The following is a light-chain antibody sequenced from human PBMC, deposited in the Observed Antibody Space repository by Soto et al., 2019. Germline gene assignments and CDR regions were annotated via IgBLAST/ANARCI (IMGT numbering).Light chain of an antibody. Sequence: QPVLTQSPSASASLGASVKLTCTLNSAYGTYAIAWHQQQSQKGPRFLMRLNSDGSHTKGDGIPDRFSGSTSGSERYLTISSLQSEDEADYYCQTWGTGVVFGGGTQLTVL. CDR1: SAYGTYA. CDR3: QTWGTGVV. V-gene: IGLV4-69*01. CDR2: LNSDGSH. J-gene: IGLJ2*01.